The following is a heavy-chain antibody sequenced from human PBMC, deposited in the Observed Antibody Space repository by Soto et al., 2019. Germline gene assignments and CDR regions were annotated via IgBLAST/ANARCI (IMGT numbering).Heavy chain of an antibody. CDR3: AKAGAILRGYFGYFDY. Sequence: QVQLVESGGGVVQPGRSLRLSCAASGFTFSSYGMHWVRQAPGKGLEWVAVISYDGSNKYYADSVKGRFTISRDNSKNTLYLQMNSLRAEVTAVYYCAKAGAILRGYFGYFDYWGQGTLVTVSS. CDR2: ISYDGSNK. D-gene: IGHD4-17*01. CDR1: GFTFSSYG. V-gene: IGHV3-30*18. J-gene: IGHJ4*02.